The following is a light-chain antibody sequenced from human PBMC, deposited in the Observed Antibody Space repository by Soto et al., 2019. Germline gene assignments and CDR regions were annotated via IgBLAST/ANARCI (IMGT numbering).Light chain of an antibody. CDR1: QSVSSN. CDR3: QQYNNWPRT. J-gene: IGKJ1*01. Sequence: EIVMTQSQATLSVSPGERATLSCRASQSVSSNLAWYQQKPGQAPRLLIYGASTRATGIPARFSGSGSGTEFTLTISSLQSEDFAVYYCQQYNNWPRTFGQGTNVDIK. CDR2: GAS. V-gene: IGKV3-15*01.